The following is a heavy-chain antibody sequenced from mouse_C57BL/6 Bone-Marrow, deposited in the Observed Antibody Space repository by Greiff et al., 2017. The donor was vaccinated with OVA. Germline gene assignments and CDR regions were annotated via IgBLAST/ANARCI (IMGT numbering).Heavy chain of an antibody. Sequence: VQLQQSGAELVRPGASVKLSCKASGYTFTDYYINWVKQRPGQGLEWIAKIYPGSGNTYYNEKCKGKATLTADKSTSTAYMQLSSLTFEDSAVYFCARRAIFITTVVAKGYWYFDVWGTGTTVTVAS. CDR3: ARRAIFITTVVAKGYWYFDV. CDR2: IYPGSGNT. J-gene: IGHJ1*03. D-gene: IGHD1-1*01. V-gene: IGHV1-76*01. CDR1: GYTFTDYY.